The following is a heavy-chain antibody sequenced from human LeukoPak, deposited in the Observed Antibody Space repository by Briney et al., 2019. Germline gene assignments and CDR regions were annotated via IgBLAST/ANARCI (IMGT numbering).Heavy chain of an antibody. J-gene: IGHJ4*02. CDR2: IYYTGST. CDR1: GASISTTNYY. V-gene: IGHV4-39*01. D-gene: IGHD2-8*01. Sequence: SETLSLTCSVSGASISTTNYYWGWIRQPPGKGLEWIGSIYYTGSTYNSPSLKGRDTVSVDTSKNHFSLRLNSVTAADTAVYYCARHRGRNGGYSFDDWGQGTLVTVSS. CDR3: ARHRGRNGGYSFDD.